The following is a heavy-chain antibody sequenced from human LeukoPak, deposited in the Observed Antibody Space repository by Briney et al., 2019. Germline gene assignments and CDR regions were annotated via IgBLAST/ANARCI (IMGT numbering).Heavy chain of an antibody. D-gene: IGHD2-2*02. Sequence: GASVKVPCKASGYTFTGYYMHWVRQAPGQGLEWMGWINPNSGGTNYAQKFQGRVTMTRDTSISTAYMELSRLRSDDTAVYYCARPGYCSSTSCYTKYNFNWGQGTLVTVSS. CDR3: ARPGYCSSTSCYTKYNFN. CDR2: INPNSGGT. CDR1: GYTFTGYY. V-gene: IGHV1-2*02. J-gene: IGHJ4*02.